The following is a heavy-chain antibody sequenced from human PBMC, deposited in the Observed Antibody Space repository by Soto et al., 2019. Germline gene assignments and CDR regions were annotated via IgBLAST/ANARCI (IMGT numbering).Heavy chain of an antibody. CDR3: ASFSVDTAMAANYYYYYYIDV. J-gene: IGHJ6*03. Sequence: QVQLVQSGAEVKKPGSSVKVSCKASGGTFSSYTISWVRQAPGQGLEWMGRIIPILGIANYAQKFQGRVTITADKSTSTAYMELSSLRSDDTAVYYCASFSVDTAMAANYYYYYYIDVWGKGTPVTVSS. CDR2: IIPILGIA. D-gene: IGHD5-18*01. V-gene: IGHV1-69*02. CDR1: GGTFSSYT.